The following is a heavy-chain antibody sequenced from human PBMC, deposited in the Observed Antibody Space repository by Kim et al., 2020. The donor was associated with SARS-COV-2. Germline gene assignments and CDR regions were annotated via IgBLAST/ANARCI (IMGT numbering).Heavy chain of an antibody. CDR1: GFTFNTYY. CDR3: AKASYSSGRAPLFDY. Sequence: GGSLRLSCAASGFTFNTYYMAWVRQAPWKGLEWVASIKQDGSEKYYVDSVKGRFTISRDNAKNSLFLQMNSLRAEDTAVYYCAKASYSSGRAPLFDYWG. J-gene: IGHJ4*01. V-gene: IGHV3-7*03. CDR2: IKQDGSEK. D-gene: IGHD3-10*01.